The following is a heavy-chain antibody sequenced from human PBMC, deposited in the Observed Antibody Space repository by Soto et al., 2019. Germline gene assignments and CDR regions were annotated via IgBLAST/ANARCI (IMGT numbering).Heavy chain of an antibody. CDR1: GDSVSSNSAA. J-gene: IGHJ6*02. CDR2: AYYRSQWYY. Sequence: QVQLQQSGPGLVKPSQTLSLTCAISGDSVSSNSAAWNWIRQSPSRGLEWLGRAYYRSQWYYDSAVSVRSRITVIPDTSNNQFPLQLNSVPPEDTAVYYCTKQKGDSRTYNGMDVWGQGTTVTVSS. V-gene: IGHV6-1*01. CDR3: TKQKGDSRTYNGMDV. D-gene: IGHD2-21*02.